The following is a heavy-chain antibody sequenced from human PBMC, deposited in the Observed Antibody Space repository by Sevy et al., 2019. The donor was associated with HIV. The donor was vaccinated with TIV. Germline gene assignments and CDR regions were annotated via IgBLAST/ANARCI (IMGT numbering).Heavy chain of an antibody. CDR3: ARDPLAVAPYFDN. V-gene: IGHV4-59*01. CDR1: GGSISSYY. J-gene: IGHJ4*02. CDR2: VYYSGNT. D-gene: IGHD6-19*01. Sequence: SEILSLTCSVSGGSISSYYCSWIRQSPGKGLEWIGYVYYSGNTNYNASVKSRVIISIDTSKNQFSLKLRSVTAADTAVYYCARDPLAVAPYFDNWGQGTLVTVSS.